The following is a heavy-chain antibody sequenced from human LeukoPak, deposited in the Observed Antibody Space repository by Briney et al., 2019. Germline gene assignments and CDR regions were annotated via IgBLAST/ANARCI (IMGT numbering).Heavy chain of an antibody. CDR2: IIPIFGTA. V-gene: IGHV1-69*13. Sequence: GASVKVSCKASGGTFSSYAISWVRQAPGQGLEWMGGIIPIFGTANYAQKFQGRVTITADESTSTAYMELSSLRSEDTAVYYCAREGRDGYPPFDSWGQGTLVTVSS. CDR3: AREGRDGYPPFDS. J-gene: IGHJ4*02. D-gene: IGHD5-24*01. CDR1: GGTFSSYA.